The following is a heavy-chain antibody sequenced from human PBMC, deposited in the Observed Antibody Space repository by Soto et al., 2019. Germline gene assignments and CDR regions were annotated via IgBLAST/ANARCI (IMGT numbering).Heavy chain of an antibody. V-gene: IGHV4-31*03. Sequence: QVQLQESGPGLVKPSQTLSLTRTVSGGSISSGGYYWSWIRQHPGKGLEWIGYIYYSGSTYYNPSLKRRVTISVDASKNQFSLKLSSVTAADTAVYYCARAERILWFGELSNWFDPWGQGTLVTGSS. CDR2: IYYSGST. CDR1: GGSISSGGYY. D-gene: IGHD3-10*01. J-gene: IGHJ5*02. CDR3: ARAERILWFGELSNWFDP.